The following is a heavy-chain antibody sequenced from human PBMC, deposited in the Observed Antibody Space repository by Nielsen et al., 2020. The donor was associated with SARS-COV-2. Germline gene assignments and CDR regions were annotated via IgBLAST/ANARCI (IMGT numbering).Heavy chain of an antibody. Sequence: GESLKISCAVSGFTISNYGMQWVRQAPGKGLEWVATMSHDGRLKWYADSVKGRFTISRDYSKGTLHLQMNSLRPEDTAVYYCTKVLFSSSWQAPFDSWGQGTLVTVSS. V-gene: IGHV3-30*18. CDR1: GFTISNYG. CDR2: MSHDGRLK. D-gene: IGHD6-13*01. CDR3: TKVLFSSSWQAPFDS. J-gene: IGHJ4*02.